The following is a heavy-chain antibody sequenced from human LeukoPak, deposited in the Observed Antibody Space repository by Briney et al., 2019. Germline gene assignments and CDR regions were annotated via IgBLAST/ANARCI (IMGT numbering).Heavy chain of an antibody. CDR2: IYSGGST. Sequence: GGSLRLSCAASGFTVSSNYMSWVRQAPGKGLEWVSIIYSGGSTYYADSVKGRFTISRDNSKNTLYLQVNSLRPDDTAVYYCGKLSGFNWNYFVNYWGQGTLVTVSS. D-gene: IGHD1-7*01. CDR1: GFTVSSNY. J-gene: IGHJ4*02. V-gene: IGHV3-53*01. CDR3: GKLSGFNWNYFVNY.